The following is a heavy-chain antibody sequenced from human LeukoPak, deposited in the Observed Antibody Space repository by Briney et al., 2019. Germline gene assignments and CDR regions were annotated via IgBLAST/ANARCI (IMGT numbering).Heavy chain of an antibody. J-gene: IGHJ4*02. Sequence: ASVKVSCKASGYTFTGYYMHWVRQAPGQGLEWMGWINPNSDGTNYAQKFQGWVTMTSDTSISTAYMELSRLRSDDTAVYYCARQPSSGWSEGYYFDYWGQGTLVTVSS. D-gene: IGHD6-19*01. CDR3: ARQPSSGWSEGYYFDY. CDR2: INPNSDGT. CDR1: GYTFTGYY. V-gene: IGHV1-2*04.